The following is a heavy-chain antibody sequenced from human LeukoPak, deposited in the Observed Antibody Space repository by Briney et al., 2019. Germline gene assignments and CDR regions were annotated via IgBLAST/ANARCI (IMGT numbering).Heavy chain of an antibody. CDR1: GFTFNSYS. CDR3: ARGPERYFDWRNYFDY. CDR2: ISSSSNTI. J-gene: IGHJ4*02. Sequence: GGSLRLSCAASGFTFNSYSMNWVRQAPGKGLEWVSYISSSSNTIYYADSVKGRFTISRDNAKNSLYLQMNSLRAEDTAVYYCARGPERYFDWRNYFDYWGQGTLVTVSS. D-gene: IGHD3-9*01. V-gene: IGHV3-48*01.